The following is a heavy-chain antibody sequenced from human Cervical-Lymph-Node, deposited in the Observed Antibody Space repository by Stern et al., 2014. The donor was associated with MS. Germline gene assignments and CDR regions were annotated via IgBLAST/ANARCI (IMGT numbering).Heavy chain of an antibody. CDR2: IYYSGTT. V-gene: IGHV4-39*01. CDR1: GGSVTSSFYY. Sequence: QVQLQESGPGLVKPSETLSLTCTVSGGSVTSSFYYWAWIRQPPGKGLQWIGTIYYSGTTDYNPSLKSRVTLSVDTSANQLSPRLRSVTAADTAVYYCARHRGGSYRPIDYWGQGTRLTVSS. J-gene: IGHJ4*02. D-gene: IGHD1-26*01. CDR3: ARHRGGSYRPIDY.